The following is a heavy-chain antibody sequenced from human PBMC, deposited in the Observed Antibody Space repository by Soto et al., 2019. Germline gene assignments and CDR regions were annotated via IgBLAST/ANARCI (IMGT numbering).Heavy chain of an antibody. D-gene: IGHD3-22*01. Sequence: QVQLVQSGTEVKKPGASVKVSCKASGYTFTSYSITWVRQAPGQGLEWMGWISAYIGNTNYAQKYQGRVTMTTDTSTSTAYVELRSLRSDDTAVYYCARGLSPYDSSGYYADYWGQGTLVTVSS. CDR2: ISAYIGNT. CDR3: ARGLSPYDSSGYYADY. V-gene: IGHV1-18*01. CDR1: GYTFTSYS. J-gene: IGHJ4*02.